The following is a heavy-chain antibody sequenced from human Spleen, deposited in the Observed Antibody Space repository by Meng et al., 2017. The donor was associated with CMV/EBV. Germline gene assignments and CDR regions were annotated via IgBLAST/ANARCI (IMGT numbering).Heavy chain of an antibody. Sequence: SGPTLVKPTETLTLTGSVSGFSLSNARMGVSWIRQPPGKALEWLAHIFSNDEKSYSTSLKSRLTISKDTSKSQVVLTMTNMDPVDTATYYCARINRPDSRVGWFDPWGQGTLVTVSS. CDR2: IFSNDEK. J-gene: IGHJ5*02. CDR3: ARINRPDSRVGWFDP. V-gene: IGHV2-26*01. D-gene: IGHD1-14*01. CDR1: GFSLSNARMG.